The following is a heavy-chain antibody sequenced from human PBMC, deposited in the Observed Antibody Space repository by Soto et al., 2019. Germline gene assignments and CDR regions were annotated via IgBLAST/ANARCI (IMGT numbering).Heavy chain of an antibody. CDR2: ISSSSSTI. J-gene: IGHJ4*02. CDR1: GFTFSSYS. CDR3: AKTLGQHDY. V-gene: IGHV3-48*01. Sequence: GGSLRLSCAASGFTFSSYSMNWVRQAPGKGLEWVSYISSSSSTIYYADSVKGRFTISRDNSKNTLYLQMNSLRAEDTAVYYCAKTLGQHDYWGQGTLVTVSS. D-gene: IGHD3-16*01.